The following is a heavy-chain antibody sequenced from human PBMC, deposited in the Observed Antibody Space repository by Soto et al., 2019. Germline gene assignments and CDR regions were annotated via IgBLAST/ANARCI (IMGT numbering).Heavy chain of an antibody. CDR3: ARDIWSGHLTSDL. CDR1: GFTFSSNS. V-gene: IGHV3-48*02. J-gene: IGHJ5*02. Sequence: EVQVVESGGGLVQPGGSLRLSWAASGFTFSSNSMNWVRQAPGKGLEWISYISSSSSTIYADSVKGRFTISRDNAKNSLYLQMNSLRDEDTAVYYCARDIWSGHLTSDLWGQGTLVTVSS. D-gene: IGHD3-3*01. CDR2: ISSSSSTI.